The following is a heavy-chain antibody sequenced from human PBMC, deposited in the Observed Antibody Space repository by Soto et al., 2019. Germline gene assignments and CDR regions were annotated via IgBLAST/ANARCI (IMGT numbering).Heavy chain of an antibody. CDR3: ARGPGDFWSGYYDY. CDR1: GFTFSSYA. V-gene: IGHV3-30-3*01. CDR2: ISYDGSNK. J-gene: IGHJ4*02. D-gene: IGHD3-3*01. Sequence: GGSLRLSCAASGFTFSSYAMHWVRQAPGKGLEWVAVISYDGSNKYYADSVKGRFTISRDNSKNTLYLQMNSLRAEDTAVYYCARGPGDFWSGYYDYWGQGTLVTVSS.